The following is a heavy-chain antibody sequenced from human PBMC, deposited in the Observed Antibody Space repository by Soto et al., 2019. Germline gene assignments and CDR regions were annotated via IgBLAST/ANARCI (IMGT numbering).Heavy chain of an antibody. J-gene: IGHJ4*02. V-gene: IGHV4-59*01. CDR3: ARDPGYCTNGVCPISDF. Sequence: LSETLSLTCTVSGDSIKNYFWSWVRQPPGKGLEWIGHFYHSGTTNYSPALKSRVTISIDQSKNQFSLRLNSVTAADTAVYFCARDPGYCTNGVCPISDFWGQGIPVTVSS. CDR2: FYHSGTT. CDR1: GDSIKNYF. D-gene: IGHD2-8*01.